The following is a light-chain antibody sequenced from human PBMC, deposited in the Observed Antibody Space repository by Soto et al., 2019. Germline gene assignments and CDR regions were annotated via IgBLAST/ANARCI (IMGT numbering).Light chain of an antibody. Sequence: QPVVTQPPSVSGAPGQRVTISCTGGTSNIGAGYDVHWYQQLPGTAPKLLIYGNSNRPSGVPDRFSGSKSGTSASLAITGLQAEDEGDYYCQSNDSSLSGYVFGTGTKLTVL. CDR3: QSNDSSLSGYV. CDR2: GNS. CDR1: TSNIGAGYD. V-gene: IGLV1-40*01. J-gene: IGLJ1*01.